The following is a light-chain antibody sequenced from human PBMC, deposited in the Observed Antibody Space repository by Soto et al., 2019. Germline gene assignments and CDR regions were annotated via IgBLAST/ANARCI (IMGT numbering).Light chain of an antibody. CDR3: SSHRTRSTWV. CDR1: TSDVGAYNY. CDR2: EVS. Sequence: QSVLTQPASVSGSPGQSITISCTGSTSDVGAYNYVSWYKHHPGQAPQLMIYEVSNRPSGVSNRFSGSKSGNTASLTISGLQADDEGDYYCSSHRTRSTWVFGGGTKLTVL. J-gene: IGLJ3*02. V-gene: IGLV2-14*01.